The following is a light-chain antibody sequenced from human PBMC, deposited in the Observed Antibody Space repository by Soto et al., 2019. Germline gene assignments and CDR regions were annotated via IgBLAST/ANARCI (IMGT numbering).Light chain of an antibody. J-gene: IGKJ2*02. Sequence: EIVVTQSPGTLSLSPGERATLSCRASQSVSSSYLAWYQQKPGQAPRLLIYGASSRATGIPDRFSGSGSGTDFTLTISRLEPEDFAVYYCQQYLSPPCTFGHGTKLDIK. CDR1: QSVSSSY. CDR3: QQYLSPPCT. CDR2: GAS. V-gene: IGKV3-20*01.